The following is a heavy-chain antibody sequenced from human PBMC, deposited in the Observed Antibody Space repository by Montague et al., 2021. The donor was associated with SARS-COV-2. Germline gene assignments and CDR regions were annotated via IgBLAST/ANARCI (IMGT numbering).Heavy chain of an antibody. CDR3: ARDHDYGDYSVGWSDP. Sequence: SLRLSCAASGFTFSSYSMNWVRQAPGKGLEWVSSISSSSSYIYYADSVKGRFTISRDNAKNSLYLQMNSLRAEDTAVYYCARDHDYGDYSVGWSDPWGQGTLVTVSS. CDR1: GFTFSSYS. V-gene: IGHV3-21*01. D-gene: IGHD4-17*01. CDR2: ISSSSSYI. J-gene: IGHJ5*02.